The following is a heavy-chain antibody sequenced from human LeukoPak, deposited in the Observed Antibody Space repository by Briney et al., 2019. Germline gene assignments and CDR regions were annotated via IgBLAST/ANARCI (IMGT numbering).Heavy chain of an antibody. Sequence: ASVKVFCKASGYTFTSYYMHWVRQAPGQGLEWMGIIDPGGGSTSYAQKFQGRVTMTRDTSTSTVAMELSSLTSEDTAVYYCARVYDSSQNAFDMWGQGTMVTVSS. J-gene: IGHJ3*02. CDR3: ARVYDSSQNAFDM. V-gene: IGHV1-46*01. D-gene: IGHD3-22*01. CDR1: GYTFTSYY. CDR2: IDPGGGST.